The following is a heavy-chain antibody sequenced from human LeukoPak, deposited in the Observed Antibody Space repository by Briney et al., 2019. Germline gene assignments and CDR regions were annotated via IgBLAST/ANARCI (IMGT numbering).Heavy chain of an antibody. Sequence: SVKVSCKASGGTFSSHTINWVRQAPGQGLEWMGGIIPIFGTANYAQKFQGRVTITAVESTSTAYMEVSSLRSEDTAVYYCARGWLAETMVVTPYNYWGQGTLVTVSS. V-gene: IGHV1-69*01. J-gene: IGHJ4*02. CDR3: ARGWLAETMVVTPYNY. D-gene: IGHD4-23*01. CDR1: GGTFSSHT. CDR2: IIPIFGTA.